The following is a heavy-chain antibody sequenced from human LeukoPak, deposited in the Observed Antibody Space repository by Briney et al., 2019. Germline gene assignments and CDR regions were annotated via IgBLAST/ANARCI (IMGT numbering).Heavy chain of an antibody. CDR3: AKASSAWYHLDS. Sequence: GGSLRLSCAASGFDFSTYSIDWVRQAPGKGLEWVSYISSSSSNIYHADSVKGRFTISRDNSKNMVYLQISSLRAADTAVYYCAKASSAWYHLDSWGQGALVTVSS. CDR1: GFDFSTYS. CDR2: ISSSSSNI. V-gene: IGHV3-48*01. D-gene: IGHD6-19*01. J-gene: IGHJ4*02.